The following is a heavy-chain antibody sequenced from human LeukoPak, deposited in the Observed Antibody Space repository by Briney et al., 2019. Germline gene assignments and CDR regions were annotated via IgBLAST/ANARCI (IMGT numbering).Heavy chain of an antibody. CDR3: ARQVRGAPYY. D-gene: IGHD3-16*01. Sequence: PSETLSLTCTVSGGSISSGGYYWSWIRQPPGKGLEWIGYIYHSGSTYYNPSLKSRVTISVDRSKNQFSLKLSSVTAADTAVYYCARQVRGAPYYWGQGTLVTVSS. CDR2: IYHSGST. CDR1: GGSISSGGYY. J-gene: IGHJ4*02. V-gene: IGHV4-30-2*01.